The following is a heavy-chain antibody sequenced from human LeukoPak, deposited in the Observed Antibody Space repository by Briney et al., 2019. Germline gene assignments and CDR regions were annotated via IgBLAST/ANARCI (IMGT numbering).Heavy chain of an antibody. D-gene: IGHD1-26*01. V-gene: IGHV4-34*01. CDR1: GGSISSYY. CDR2: INHSGST. J-gene: IGHJ4*02. CDR3: ARTHLKIRGIVGATTSDY. Sequence: SETLSLTCTVSGGSISSYYWSWIRQPPGKGLEWIGEINHSGSTNYNPSLKSRVTISVDTSKNQFSLKLSSVTAADTAVYYCARTHLKIRGIVGATTSDYWGQGTLVTVSS.